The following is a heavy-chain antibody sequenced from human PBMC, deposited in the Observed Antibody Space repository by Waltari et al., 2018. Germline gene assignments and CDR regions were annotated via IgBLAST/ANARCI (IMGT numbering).Heavy chain of an antibody. J-gene: IGHJ4*02. CDR2: INQDGSGE. CDR3: QRGDY. V-gene: IGHV3-7*04. CDR1: GFTFSNFW. Sequence: EVQLVESGGGLVQPGGSLRLSCAASGFTFSNFWMGWARQASGEGLEWGANINQDGSGEYYVDSVKGRFTISRDNARNSLYLQMNSLRAEDTAVYYCQRGDYWGQGTLVTVSS.